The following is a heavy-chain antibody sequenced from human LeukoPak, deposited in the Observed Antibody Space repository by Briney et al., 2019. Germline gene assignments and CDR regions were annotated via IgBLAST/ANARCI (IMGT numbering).Heavy chain of an antibody. CDR2: IYYTGSS. Sequence: SETLSLTCTVSGGSVSDYYWSWIRQSPGKGLEWIGYIYYTGSSSYNPSLRSRVTISVDTSKNQFSLKLSSVTAADTAVYYCARGRYYYGSGSYYIDYWGQGTLVTVSS. CDR1: GGSVSDYY. CDR3: ARGRYYYGSGSYYIDY. V-gene: IGHV4-59*02. J-gene: IGHJ4*02. D-gene: IGHD3-10*01.